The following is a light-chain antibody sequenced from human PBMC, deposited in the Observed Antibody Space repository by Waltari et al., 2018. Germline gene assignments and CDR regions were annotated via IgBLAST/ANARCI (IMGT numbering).Light chain of an antibody. J-gene: IGLJ2*01. CDR1: SRDVGRYNY. Sequence: QSALTQPASVSGSPGQSITISFTGTSRDVGRYNYVPWYQQHPAKAPKLIIFDVSDRPSGVSYRFSGSKSGNTASLTISGLQAEDEADYYCSSYTTTTDVVFGGGTKVTVL. CDR3: SSYTTTTDVV. CDR2: DVS. V-gene: IGLV2-14*03.